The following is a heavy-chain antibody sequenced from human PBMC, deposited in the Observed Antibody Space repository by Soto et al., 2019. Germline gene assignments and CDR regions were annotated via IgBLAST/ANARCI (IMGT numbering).Heavy chain of an antibody. Sequence: SETLSLTCTVSGGSISSGGYYWSWIRQHPGKGLEWIGYIYYSGSTYYNPSLKSRVTISVDTSKNQFSLKLSYVTAADTAVYYCARDPAGGYYDSSGYLYYYGMDVWGQGTTVTVSS. CDR2: IYYSGST. D-gene: IGHD3-22*01. CDR3: ARDPAGGYYDSSGYLYYYGMDV. CDR1: GGSISSGGYY. J-gene: IGHJ6*02. V-gene: IGHV4-31*03.